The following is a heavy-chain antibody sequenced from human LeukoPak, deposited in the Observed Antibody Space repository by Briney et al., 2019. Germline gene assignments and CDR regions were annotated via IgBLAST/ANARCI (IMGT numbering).Heavy chain of an antibody. CDR3: ARRTGYNYYYMDV. V-gene: IGHV1-18*01. CDR2: ISTYSGNT. CDR1: GYIFTQYG. D-gene: IGHD3/OR15-3a*01. J-gene: IGHJ6*03. Sequence: ASVKVSCKASGYIFTQYGIIWVRQAPGQGLEWIASISTYSGNTDYAQNLQDRVTMTTDTSTSTAYMELRSLRFDDTAVYYCARRTGYNYYYMDVWGQGTTVTVSS.